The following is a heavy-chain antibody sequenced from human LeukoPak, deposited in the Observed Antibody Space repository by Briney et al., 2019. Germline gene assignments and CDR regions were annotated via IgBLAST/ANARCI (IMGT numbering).Heavy chain of an antibody. CDR1: GFTFSSYW. J-gene: IGHJ6*03. V-gene: IGHV3-7*03. Sequence: GGSLRLSCAASGFTFSSYWMSWVRQAPGKGLEWVANIKQDESEKYYVDSVKGRFTISRDNAKNSLYLQMNSLRAEDTALYYCARVYELREEDYYYYYMDVWGKGTTVTVSS. D-gene: IGHD5/OR15-5a*01. CDR2: IKQDESEK. CDR3: ARVYELREEDYYYYYMDV.